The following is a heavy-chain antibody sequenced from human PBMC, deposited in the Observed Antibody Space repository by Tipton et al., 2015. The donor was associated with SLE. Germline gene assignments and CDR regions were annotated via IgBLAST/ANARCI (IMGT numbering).Heavy chain of an antibody. CDR1: GYSISSGYY. V-gene: IGHV4-38-2*02. Sequence: TLSLTCTVSGYSISSGYYWGWIRQPPGKGLEWIGSIYHSGSTYYNPSLKSRVTISVDTSKNQFSLKLSSVTAADTAVYYCARRIDSYDRTLANWGQGTLVAVSS. J-gene: IGHJ4*02. CDR3: ARRIDSYDRTLAN. CDR2: IYHSGST. D-gene: IGHD3-22*01.